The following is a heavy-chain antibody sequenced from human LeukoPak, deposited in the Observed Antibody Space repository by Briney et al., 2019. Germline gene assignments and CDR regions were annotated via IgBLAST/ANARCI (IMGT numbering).Heavy chain of an antibody. CDR3: AKVQPFYYYDSSGYYYFDF. D-gene: IGHD3-22*01. CDR1: GVTFRSYA. J-gene: IGHJ4*02. Sequence: GGSLRLSCAASGVTFRSYAMSWVRQAPGKGLEWVSAISGSGGSTYYADSVKGRFTISRDNSKNTLYLQMNSLRAEDTAVYYCAKVQPFYYYDSSGYYYFDFWRQGTLVTVSS. V-gene: IGHV3-23*01. CDR2: ISGSGGST.